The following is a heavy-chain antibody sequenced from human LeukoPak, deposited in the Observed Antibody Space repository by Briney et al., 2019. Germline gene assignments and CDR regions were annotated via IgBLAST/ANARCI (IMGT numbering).Heavy chain of an antibody. CDR3: ARDGRIYYYFSGMDV. J-gene: IGHJ6*02. Sequence: GGSLRLSCAASGFTFSSYWMHWVRQAPGKGLVWVSRINSDGSSTSYADSVKGRFTISRDNAKNTLNLQMNSLRAEDTAVYYCARDGRIYYYFSGMDVWGQGTTVTVSS. V-gene: IGHV3-74*01. CDR2: INSDGSST. CDR1: GFTFSSYW.